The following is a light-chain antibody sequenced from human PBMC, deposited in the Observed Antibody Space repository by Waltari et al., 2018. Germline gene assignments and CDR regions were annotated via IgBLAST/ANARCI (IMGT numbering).Light chain of an antibody. CDR2: AAY. V-gene: IGKV1-39*01. J-gene: IGKJ3*01. Sequence: DIQMTKSPSALSASVGDRVTITCRASQSISSYLNWYQQKPGKAQKLLIYAAYSLQSGVPLRFSGSGTGTDFTLTISSRQPEDFATYYCQQSYSTPDYTFGPGTKVDIK. CDR3: QQSYSTPDYT. CDR1: QSISSY.